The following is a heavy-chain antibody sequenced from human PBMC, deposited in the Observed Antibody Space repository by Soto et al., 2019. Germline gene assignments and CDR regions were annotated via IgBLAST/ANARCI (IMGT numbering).Heavy chain of an antibody. CDR2: INPDSGAT. Sequence: HEHLVQSGAEVKRPGASLKVSCKASGYSFTGYYIHWVRQAPGQGLEWMGWINPDSGATNYAQNFQGRFTLTSDTTISTASMDLTSLTSDDTAVYYCARGDYETGGYPFPYFDYWGQGTLVIVSS. V-gene: IGHV1-2*02. D-gene: IGHD3-22*01. CDR3: ARGDYETGGYPFPYFDY. CDR1: GYSFTGYY. J-gene: IGHJ4*02.